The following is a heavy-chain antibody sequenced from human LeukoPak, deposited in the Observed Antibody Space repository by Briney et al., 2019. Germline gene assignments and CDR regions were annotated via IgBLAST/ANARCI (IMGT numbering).Heavy chain of an antibody. CDR3: ARRAGAYSHPYDY. CDR2: IYSDNT. V-gene: IGHV3-53*01. J-gene: IGHJ4*02. CDR1: GFTVSSNS. D-gene: IGHD4/OR15-4a*01. Sequence: GGSLRLSCTVSGFTVSSNSMSRVRQAPGKGLEWVSFIYSDNTHYSDSVKGRFTISRDNSKNTLYLQMDSLRAEDTAVYYCARRAGAYSHPYDYWGQGTLVTVSS.